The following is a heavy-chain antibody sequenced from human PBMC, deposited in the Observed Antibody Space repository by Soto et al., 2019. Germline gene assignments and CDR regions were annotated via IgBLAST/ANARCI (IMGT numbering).Heavy chain of an antibody. V-gene: IGHV4-39*01. J-gene: IGHJ4*02. CDR1: GGSISSRSYY. CDR3: ARAPGLWELDY. CDR2: IYYSGST. Sequence: HLQLQESGPGLVKPSETLSLTCTVSGGSISSRSYYWGWIRQPPGKGLEWIGSIYYSGSTYYKPSLKSRVTISQDTSKNQFSLKLYFVTAADTAVYYCARAPGLWELDYWGQGTLVTVSS. D-gene: IGHD1-26*01.